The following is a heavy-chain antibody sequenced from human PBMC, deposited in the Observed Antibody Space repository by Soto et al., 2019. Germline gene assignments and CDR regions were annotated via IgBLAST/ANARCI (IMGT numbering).Heavy chain of an antibody. CDR2: FHHTGST. Sequence: HVKLQESGPVVVKPSQTLSLTCSVSGDSINSALHYWGWVRQSPGKGLQWIGYFHHTGSTFYNPSLKSRVTFSVDTSKNEFSLNLTSVTAADTAIYFCARSQVTVVVPGLWGQATLVSVSA. V-gene: IGHV4-30-4*01. D-gene: IGHD4-4*01. CDR1: GDSINSALHY. J-gene: IGHJ4*02. CDR3: ARSQVTVVVPGL.